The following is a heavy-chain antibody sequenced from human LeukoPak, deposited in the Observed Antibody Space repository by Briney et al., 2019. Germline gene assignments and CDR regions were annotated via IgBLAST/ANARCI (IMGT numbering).Heavy chain of an antibody. CDR2: INHSGST. CDR1: GGSFSGYY. J-gene: IGHJ5*02. D-gene: IGHD4-17*01. Sequence: SPSETLSLTCAVYGGSFSGYYWSWIRQPPGKGLEWIGEINHSGSTNYNPSLKSRVTISVDTSKNQFSLKLSSVTAADTAVYYCARGDGDYGWFDPWGQGTLVTVSS. CDR3: ARGDGDYGWFDP. V-gene: IGHV4-34*01.